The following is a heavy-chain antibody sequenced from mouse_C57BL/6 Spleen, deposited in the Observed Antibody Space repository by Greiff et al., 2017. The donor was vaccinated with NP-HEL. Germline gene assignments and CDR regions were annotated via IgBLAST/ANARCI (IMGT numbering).Heavy chain of an antibody. CDR2: IDPSDSYT. CDR3: AIYGTFDY. J-gene: IGHJ2*01. V-gene: IGHV1-69*01. CDR1: GYTFTSYW. Sequence: QVQLKQSGAELVMPGASVKLSCKASGYTFTSYWMHWVKQRPGQGLEWIGEIDPSDSYTNYNQKFKGKSTLTVDKSSSTAYMQLSSLTSEDSAVYYCAIYGTFDYWGQGTTLTVSS. D-gene: IGHD1-1*01.